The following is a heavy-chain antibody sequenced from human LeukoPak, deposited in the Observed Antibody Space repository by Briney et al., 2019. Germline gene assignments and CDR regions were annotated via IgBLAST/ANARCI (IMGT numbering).Heavy chain of an antibody. V-gene: IGHV4-30-2*01. J-gene: IGHJ5*02. CDR2: IYHSGST. Sequence: SQTLSLTCAVSGGSISSGGCSWSWIRQPPGKGLEWIGYIYHSGSTYYNPSLKSRVTISVDRSKNQFSLKLSSVTAADKAVYYCARAGRTYYDFWSGYYLTNWFDPWGQGTLVTVSS. CDR3: ARAGRTYYDFWSGYYLTNWFDP. D-gene: IGHD3-3*01. CDR1: GGSISSGGCS.